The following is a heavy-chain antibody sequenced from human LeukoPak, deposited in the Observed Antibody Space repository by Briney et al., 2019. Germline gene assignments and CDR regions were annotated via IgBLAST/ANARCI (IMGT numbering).Heavy chain of an antibody. V-gene: IGHV3-53*05. CDR3: AKGPPSDGWYLSVYFDY. Sequence: GGSLRLSCAASGFTVSSNYMSWVRQAPGKGLEWVSVIYSGGSTYYADSVKGRFTISRDNSKNTLYLQMNSLRAEDTAVYYCAKGPPSDGWYLSVYFDYWGQGTLVTVSS. CDR1: GFTVSSNY. D-gene: IGHD6-19*01. CDR2: IYSGGST. J-gene: IGHJ4*02.